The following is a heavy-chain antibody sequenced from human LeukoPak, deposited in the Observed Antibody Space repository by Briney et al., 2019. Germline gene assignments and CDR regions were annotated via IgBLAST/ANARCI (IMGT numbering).Heavy chain of an antibody. CDR1: GFTFSSYG. V-gene: IGHV3-48*04. CDR3: ARRRIAAAGTGFDY. J-gene: IGHJ4*02. D-gene: IGHD6-13*01. CDR2: ISSSSSTI. Sequence: PGRSLRLSCAASGFTFSSYGMHWVRQAPGKGLEWVSYISSSSSTIYYADSVKGRFTISRDNAKNSLYLQMNSLRAEDTAVYYCARRRIAAAGTGFDYWGQGTLVTVSS.